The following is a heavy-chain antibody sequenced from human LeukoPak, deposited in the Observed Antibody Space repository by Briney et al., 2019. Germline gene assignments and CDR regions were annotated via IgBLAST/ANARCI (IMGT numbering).Heavy chain of an antibody. CDR1: GFTFDDYA. Sequence: GGSLRLSCAASGFTFDDYAMHWVRQAPGKGLEGVSGISWNSGSIGYADSVKGRFTISRDNAKNSLYLQVNSLRAEDTALYYCAKVSRYSSSWGVYFDYWGQGTLVTVSS. J-gene: IGHJ4*02. CDR3: AKVSRYSSSWGVYFDY. D-gene: IGHD6-13*01. V-gene: IGHV3-9*01. CDR2: ISWNSGSI.